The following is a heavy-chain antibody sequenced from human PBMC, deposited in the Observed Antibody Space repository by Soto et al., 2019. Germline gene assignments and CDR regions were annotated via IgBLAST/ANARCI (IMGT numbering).Heavy chain of an antibody. CDR1: RFTFSSYA. Sequence: GGSLRLSCVASRFTFSSYAMSWVRQAPGKGLEWVSAISGSGGSTYYADSVKGRFTISRDNSKNTLYLQMSSLRAEDTAVYYCARERSAAGTGWFDPWGQGTLVTVSS. CDR2: ISGSGGST. J-gene: IGHJ5*02. D-gene: IGHD6-13*01. V-gene: IGHV3-23*01. CDR3: ARERSAAGTGWFDP.